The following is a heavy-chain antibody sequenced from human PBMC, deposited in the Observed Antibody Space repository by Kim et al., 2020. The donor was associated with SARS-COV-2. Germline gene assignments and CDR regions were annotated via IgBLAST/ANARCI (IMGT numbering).Heavy chain of an antibody. D-gene: IGHD3-10*01. CDR3: ARVFPITMVRGNLGAPFDY. CDR1: GGSFSGYY. CDR2: INHSGST. Sequence: SETLSLTCAVYGGSFSGYYWSWIRQPPGKGLEWIGEINHSGSTNYNPSLKSRVTISVDTSKNQFSLKLSSVTAADTAVYYCARVFPITMVRGNLGAPFDYWGQGTLVTVSS. J-gene: IGHJ4*02. V-gene: IGHV4-34*01.